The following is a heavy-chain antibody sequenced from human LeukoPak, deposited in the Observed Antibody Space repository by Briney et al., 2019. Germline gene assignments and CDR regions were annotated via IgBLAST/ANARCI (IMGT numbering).Heavy chain of an antibody. V-gene: IGHV1-18*01. CDR2: ISAYNGNT. CDR3: ARPVWFGELTPMDV. D-gene: IGHD3-10*01. CDR1: GYTFTSYG. J-gene: IGHJ6*02. Sequence: GASVNVSCKASGYTFTSYGISWVRKAPGQGLEWMGWISAYNGNTNYAQKLQGRVTMTTDTSTSTAYMELRSLRSDDTAAYYCARPVWFGELTPMDVWGQGTTVTVSS.